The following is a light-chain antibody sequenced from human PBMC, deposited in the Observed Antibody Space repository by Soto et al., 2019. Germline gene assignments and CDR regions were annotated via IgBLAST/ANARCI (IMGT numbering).Light chain of an antibody. CDR1: QSISSSY. Sequence: EIVLTQSPGTLSLSPGERATLSCRASQSISSSYLAWYQQKPGQAPRLLIYGASSRATGIPDRFSGSGSVKDFTLTISRVEPEDVAVYYCQQYGTARLTFGGGTKVEIK. CDR2: GAS. CDR3: QQYGTARLT. J-gene: IGKJ4*01. V-gene: IGKV3-20*01.